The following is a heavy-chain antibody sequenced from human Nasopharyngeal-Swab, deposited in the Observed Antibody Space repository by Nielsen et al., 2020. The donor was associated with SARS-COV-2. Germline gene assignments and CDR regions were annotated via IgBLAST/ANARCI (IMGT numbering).Heavy chain of an antibody. CDR1: GGPSSGYY. D-gene: IGHD5-18*01. CDR2: INHSGST. Sequence: SDTLSPTFAVYGGPSSGYYWSWIRQLPGKGLDWIGEINHSGSTNYNPSLKSRVTISVDTSKNQFSLKLSSVTAADTAVYYCARHTANTEDWGQGTLVTVSS. CDR3: ARHTANTED. V-gene: IGHV4-34*01. J-gene: IGHJ4*02.